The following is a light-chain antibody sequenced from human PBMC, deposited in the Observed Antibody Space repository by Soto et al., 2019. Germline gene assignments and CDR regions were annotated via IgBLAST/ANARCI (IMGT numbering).Light chain of an antibody. J-gene: IGKJ1*01. Sequence: DIQMTQCPSSLSASVGDRVTITCRASQGIGNNLAWYQQKPGKVPKVLIYTASTLHSGVPSRFSGSGSGTDFTLTINSLQPEDVATYFCQKYDSVPWSFGQGTRVEI. V-gene: IGKV1-27*01. CDR1: QGIGNN. CDR3: QKYDSVPWS. CDR2: TAS.